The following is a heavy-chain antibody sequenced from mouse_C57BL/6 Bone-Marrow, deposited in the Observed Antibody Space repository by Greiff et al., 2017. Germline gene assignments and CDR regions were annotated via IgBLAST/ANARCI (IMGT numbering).Heavy chain of an antibody. Sequence: QVQLQQSGAELVRPGASVKLSCKASGYTFTDYYINWVKQRPGQGLEWIARIYPGSGNTYYNEKFKGKATLTAEKSSSTAYMQLSSLTSEDSAVYFCARRCYSKPYYYAMDYWGQGTSVTVSS. D-gene: IGHD2-5*01. CDR3: ARRCYSKPYYYAMDY. V-gene: IGHV1-76*01. CDR1: GYTFTDYY. J-gene: IGHJ4*01. CDR2: IYPGSGNT.